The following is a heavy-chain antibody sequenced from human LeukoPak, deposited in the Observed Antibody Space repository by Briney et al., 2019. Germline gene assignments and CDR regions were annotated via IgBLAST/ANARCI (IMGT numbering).Heavy chain of an antibody. J-gene: IGHJ4*02. Sequence: SETLSLTCTVSGGSISSSTYSWTWIRQPPGKGLEWIGSIHYDGNTYYKPSLKSRVTISVDTSKIQFSLRLSSATAADMATYYCARHSLNNYGSYYWGQGTLITVSS. CDR2: IHYDGNT. CDR1: GGSISSSTYS. V-gene: IGHV4-39*01. D-gene: IGHD5-24*01. CDR3: ARHSLNNYGSYY.